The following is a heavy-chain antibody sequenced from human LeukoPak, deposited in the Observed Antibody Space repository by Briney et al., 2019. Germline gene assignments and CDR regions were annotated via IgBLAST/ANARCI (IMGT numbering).Heavy chain of an antibody. D-gene: IGHD3-10*01. CDR3: ARARMVRGVIIPPRY. J-gene: IGHJ4*02. CDR2: IGSNSSYI. Sequence: PGGSLRLSCAASGFTFSSYSMNWVRQAPGKGLEWVSSIGSNSSYIYYADSVKGRFTISRDNAKNSLYLQMNSLRAEDTAVYYCARARMVRGVIIPPRYWGQGTLVTVSS. V-gene: IGHV3-21*01. CDR1: GFTFSSYS.